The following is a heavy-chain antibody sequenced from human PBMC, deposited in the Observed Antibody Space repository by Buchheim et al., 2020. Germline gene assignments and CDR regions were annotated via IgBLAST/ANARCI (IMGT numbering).Heavy chain of an antibody. D-gene: IGHD2-15*01. J-gene: IGHJ6*02. CDR1: GGTFSSYA. CDR2: IIPIFGTA. CDR3: ARAPRYCSGGSCPRWGWMDV. Sequence: QVQLVQSGAEVKKPGSSVKVSCKASGGTFSSYAISWVRQAPGQGLEWMGGIIPIFGTANYAQKFQGRVTMTRDTSISTAYMELSRLRSDDTAVYYCARAPRYCSGGSCPRWGWMDVWGQGTT. V-gene: IGHV1-69*06.